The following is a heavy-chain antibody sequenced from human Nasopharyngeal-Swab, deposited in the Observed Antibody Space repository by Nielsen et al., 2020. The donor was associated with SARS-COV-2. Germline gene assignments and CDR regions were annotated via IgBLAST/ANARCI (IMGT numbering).Heavy chain of an antibody. CDR1: GGSISSSNW. CDR2: IYHSGST. Sequence: SETLSLTCAVSGGSISSSNWWSWVRQPPGKGLEWIGEIYHSGSTNYNPSLKSRVTISVDKSKNRFSLKLNSVTAADTAVYYCARRGGYTFDYDYWGQGTLVTVSS. CDR3: ARRGGYTFDYDY. J-gene: IGHJ4*02. V-gene: IGHV4-4*02. D-gene: IGHD5-18*01.